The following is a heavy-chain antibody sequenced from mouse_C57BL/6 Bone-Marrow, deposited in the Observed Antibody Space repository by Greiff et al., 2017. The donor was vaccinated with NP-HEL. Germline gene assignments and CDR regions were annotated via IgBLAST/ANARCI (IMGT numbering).Heavy chain of an antibody. V-gene: IGHV1-77*01. J-gene: IGHJ3*01. CDR3: ARGVDLPAYYGYDWFAY. CDR1: GYTFTDYY. CDR2: IGPGSGST. Sequence: QVQLQQSGAELVKPGASVKISCKASGYTFTDYYINWVKQRPGQGLEWIGKIGPGSGSTYYNEKFKGKATLTADKSSSTAYMQLSSLTSEDSAVYFCARGVDLPAYYGYDWFAYWGQGTLVTVSA. D-gene: IGHD2-9*01.